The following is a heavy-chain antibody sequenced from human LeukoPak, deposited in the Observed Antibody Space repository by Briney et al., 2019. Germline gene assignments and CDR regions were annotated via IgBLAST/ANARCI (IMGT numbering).Heavy chain of an antibody. V-gene: IGHV3-30*02. Sequence: GGSLRLSCAAPGFTFSSYGMHWVRQAPGKGLEWVAFIRYDGNNKYYADSVKGRFTIFRDNSRNTLYLQMNSLRTEDTAVYYCARGVRIAVAGNIDYWGQGTLVTVSS. D-gene: IGHD6-19*01. J-gene: IGHJ4*02. CDR2: IRYDGNNK. CDR3: ARGVRIAVAGNIDY. CDR1: GFTFSSYG.